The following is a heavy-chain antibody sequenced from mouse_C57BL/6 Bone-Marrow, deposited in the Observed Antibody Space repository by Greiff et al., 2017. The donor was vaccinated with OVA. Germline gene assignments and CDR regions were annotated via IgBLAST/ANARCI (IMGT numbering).Heavy chain of an antibody. Sequence: EVQLQQSGPELVKPGASVKIPCKASGYTFTDYNMAWVKQSHGKSLEWIGDINPNNGGTIYNQKFKGKATLTVDKSSSTAYMELRSLTSEDTAVYYCAREGDYGNPGAMDYWGQGTSVTVSS. D-gene: IGHD2-1*01. CDR2: INPNNGGT. J-gene: IGHJ4*01. V-gene: IGHV1-18*01. CDR3: AREGDYGNPGAMDY. CDR1: GYTFTDYN.